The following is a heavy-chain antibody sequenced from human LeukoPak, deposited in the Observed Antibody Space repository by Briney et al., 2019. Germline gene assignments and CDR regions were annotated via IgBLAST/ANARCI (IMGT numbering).Heavy chain of an antibody. V-gene: IGHV1-8*02. D-gene: IGHD6-13*01. J-gene: IGHJ4*02. CDR1: GYTFTGYY. CDR2: MNPNSGNT. CDR3: ARGPIESSSSWEYYFDY. Sequence: ASVKVSCKASGYTFTGYYMHWVRQATGQGLEWMGWMNPNSGNTGYAQKFQGRVTMTRNTSISTAYMELSSLRSEDTAVYYCARGPIESSSSWEYYFDYWGQGTLVTVSS.